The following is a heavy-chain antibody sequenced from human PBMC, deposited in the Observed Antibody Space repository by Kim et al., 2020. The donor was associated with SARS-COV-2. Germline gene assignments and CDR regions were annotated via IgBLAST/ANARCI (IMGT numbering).Heavy chain of an antibody. CDR3: ARGGPTQYSSSWLNWFDP. D-gene: IGHD6-13*01. V-gene: IGHV4-34*01. J-gene: IGHJ5*02. Sequence: KSRGTISVDTSKNQFSLKLSSVTAADTAVYYCARGGPTQYSSSWLNWFDPWGQGTLVTVSS.